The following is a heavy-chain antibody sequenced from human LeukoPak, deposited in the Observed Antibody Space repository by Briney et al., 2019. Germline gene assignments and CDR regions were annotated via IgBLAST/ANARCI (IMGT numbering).Heavy chain of an antibody. CDR2: IIPIFGTA. CDR1: GGTLSSYA. Sequence: ASVKVSCKASGGTLSSYAISWVRQAPGQGLEWMGRIIPIFGTANYAQKFQGRVTITTDESTSTAYMELSSLRSEDTAVYYCASGLLTQNWFDPWGQGTLVTVSS. V-gene: IGHV1-69*05. J-gene: IGHJ5*02. D-gene: IGHD2-21*02. CDR3: ASGLLTQNWFDP.